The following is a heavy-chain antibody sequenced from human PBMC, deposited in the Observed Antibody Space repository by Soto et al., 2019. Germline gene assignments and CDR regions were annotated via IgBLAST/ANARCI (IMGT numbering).Heavy chain of an antibody. V-gene: IGHV3-30-3*01. CDR2: ISYDGSNK. CDR3: AREGSGYDVFDY. Sequence: GGSLRLSCAASGFTFSSYAMHWVRPAPGKGLEWVAVISYDGSNKYYADSVKGRFTISRDNSKNTLYLQMNSLRAEDTAVNYCAREGSGYDVFDYWGQGTLVTVSS. D-gene: IGHD5-12*01. J-gene: IGHJ4*02. CDR1: GFTFSSYA.